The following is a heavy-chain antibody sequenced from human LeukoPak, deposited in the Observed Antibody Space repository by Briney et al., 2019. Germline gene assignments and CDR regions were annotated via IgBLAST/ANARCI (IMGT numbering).Heavy chain of an antibody. Sequence: GRSLRLSCAASGFTFSSYAMHWVRQAPGKGLERVAVISYDGSNKYYADSVKGRFTISRDNSKNTLYLQMNSLRAEDTAVYYCARDAGYGYPGNYFDYWGQGTLVTVSS. V-gene: IGHV3-30*01. CDR2: ISYDGSNK. CDR3: ARDAGYGYPGNYFDY. CDR1: GFTFSSYA. J-gene: IGHJ4*02. D-gene: IGHD5-18*01.